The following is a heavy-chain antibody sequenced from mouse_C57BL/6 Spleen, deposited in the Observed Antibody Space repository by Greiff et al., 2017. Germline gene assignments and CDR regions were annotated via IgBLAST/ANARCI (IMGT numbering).Heavy chain of an antibody. CDR1: GYTFTSYW. D-gene: IGHD3-2*02. Sequence: QVQLKQPGAELVKPGASVKMSCKASGYTFTSYWITWVKQRPGQGLEWIGDIYPGSGSTNYNEKFKSKATLTVDTSSSTAYMQRSSLTSEDSAVYYCAREAGGYAMDYWGQGTSVTVSS. CDR3: AREAGGYAMDY. V-gene: IGHV1-55*01. J-gene: IGHJ4*01. CDR2: IYPGSGST.